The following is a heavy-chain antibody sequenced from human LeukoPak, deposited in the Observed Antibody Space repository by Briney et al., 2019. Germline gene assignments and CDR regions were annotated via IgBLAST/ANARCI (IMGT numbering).Heavy chain of an antibody. CDR2: ISSSGSTI. CDR1: GGSISSGGYY. J-gene: IGHJ5*02. Sequence: LSLTCTVSGGSISSGGYYWSWIRQAPGTGLEWVSYISSSGSTIYYADSVKGRFTISRDNAKNSLYLQMNSLRAEDTAVYYCARGPRPAGEWFDPWGQGTLVTVSS. V-gene: IGHV3-11*01. CDR3: ARGPRPAGEWFDP. D-gene: IGHD2-2*01.